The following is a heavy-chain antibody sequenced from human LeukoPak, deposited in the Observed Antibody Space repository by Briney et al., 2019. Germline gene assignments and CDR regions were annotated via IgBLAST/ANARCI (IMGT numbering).Heavy chain of an antibody. D-gene: IGHD4-17*01. CDR1: GGTFSSYA. J-gene: IGHJ3*02. Sequence: ATVKVSCKASGGTFSSYAISWVRQAPGQGLEWMGRIIPILGIANYAQKFQGRVTITADKSTSTAYMELSSLRSEDTAVYYCARDGDYGDDDAFDIWGQGTMVTVSS. CDR3: ARDGDYGDDDAFDI. V-gene: IGHV1-69*04. CDR2: IIPILGIA.